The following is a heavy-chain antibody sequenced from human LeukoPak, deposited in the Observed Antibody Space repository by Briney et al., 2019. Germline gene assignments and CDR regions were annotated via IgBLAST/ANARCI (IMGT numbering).Heavy chain of an antibody. CDR3: AKDDRWLQFCC. CDR2: IIPSGHTT. D-gene: IGHD5-24*01. J-gene: IGHJ4*02. CDR1: GFTFSSYG. V-gene: IGHV3-23*01. Sequence: PGGSLRLSCAASGFTFSSYGMNWVRQAPGKGLEWVSGIIPSGHTTYYADSVRGRFTISRDNSRNTVYLQMNSLRAEDTAVYYCAKDDRWLQFCCWGQGTLVTVSA.